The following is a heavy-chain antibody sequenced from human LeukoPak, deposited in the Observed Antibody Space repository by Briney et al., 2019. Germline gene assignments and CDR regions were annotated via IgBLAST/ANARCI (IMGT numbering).Heavy chain of an antibody. V-gene: IGHV4-34*01. CDR2: INHSGIT. D-gene: IGHD3-22*01. J-gene: IGHJ5*02. CDR1: GGSFSGYY. Sequence: SETLSLTCTVYGGSFSGYYWSWIRQPPGKGLEWIGEINHSGITNYNPSLKSRVTISVDTSKNQFSLKLISVTAANTAVYYCARLYRLGYDSSGTQGWFDPWGQGTLVTVSS. CDR3: ARLYRLGYDSSGTQGWFDP.